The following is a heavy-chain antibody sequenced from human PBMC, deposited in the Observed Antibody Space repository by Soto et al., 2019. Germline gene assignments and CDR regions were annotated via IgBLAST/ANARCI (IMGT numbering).Heavy chain of an antibody. CDR1: GYTFTSYG. CDR3: ARGTVGGFDY. CDR2: ISAYNGNT. J-gene: IGHJ4*02. Sequence: GASVKVSCKAAGYTFTSYGSSWARQAPGQGLEWMGWISAYNGNTNYAQNFQGRVTMTTDTSTSTAYMELRSLRSDDTAVYYCARGTVGGFDYWAQGTLVTVSS. D-gene: IGHD1-1*01. V-gene: IGHV1-18*01.